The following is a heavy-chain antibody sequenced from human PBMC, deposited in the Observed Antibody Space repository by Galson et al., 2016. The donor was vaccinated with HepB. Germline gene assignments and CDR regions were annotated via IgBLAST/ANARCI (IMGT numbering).Heavy chain of an antibody. J-gene: IGHJ4*02. D-gene: IGHD2-2*01. CDR3: AREGSVTSFFDS. V-gene: IGHV1-46*01. Sequence: SVKVSCKASGYTFTSYYIHWVRQAPGQGLEWMGIINPSGGSTSYAQKFQGRIPMTRETSTSTVYMELSSLRLEDSAVYYCAREGSVTSFFDSWGQGAVVTVSS. CDR1: GYTFTSYY. CDR2: INPSGGST.